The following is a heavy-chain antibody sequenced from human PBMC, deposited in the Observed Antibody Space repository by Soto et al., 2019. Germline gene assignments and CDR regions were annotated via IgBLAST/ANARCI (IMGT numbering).Heavy chain of an antibody. CDR2: INPTSAST. J-gene: IGHJ6*02. CDR1: GYTFTSYY. CDR3: ARGHCSRTGCPFYYSYGMDV. Sequence: AASVKVSCKASGYTFTSYYIHWVRQAPGQGLEWMGIINPTSASTSYAQKFQGRVTMTRDTSTSTVYMELSSLRSEDTAVYYCARGHCSRTGCPFYYSYGMDVWGQGTTVTVSS. V-gene: IGHV1-46*01. D-gene: IGHD2-2*01.